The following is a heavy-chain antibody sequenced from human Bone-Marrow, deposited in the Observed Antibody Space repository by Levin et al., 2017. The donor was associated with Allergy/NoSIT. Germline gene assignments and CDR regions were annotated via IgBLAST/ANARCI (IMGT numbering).Heavy chain of an antibody. CDR3: ASAHPRDGNGWYSEYFQH. J-gene: IGHJ1*01. CDR1: GGSITSSSYY. Sequence: SETLSLTCTVSGGSITSSSYYWGWVRQPPGKGLEWIGSIYYSGTTFYNPSLKSRVTISVDTSKNQFSLRVSSVTAAEMAVYYCASAHPRDGNGWYSEYFQHWGQGTLVTVSS. V-gene: IGHV4-39*07. CDR2: IYYSGTT. D-gene: IGHD6-19*01.